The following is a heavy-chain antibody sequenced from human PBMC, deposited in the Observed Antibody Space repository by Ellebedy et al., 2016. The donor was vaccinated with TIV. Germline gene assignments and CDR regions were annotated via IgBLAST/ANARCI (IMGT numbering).Heavy chain of an antibody. CDR2: ISSDGSEK. CDR1: GFTFNTYG. Sequence: GESLKISCAASGFTFNTYGMHWVRQTPDRGLEWVAFISSDGSEKYYVGSVKGRFTISRDISKNTLYLEMNSLRGDDTAVYYCAEEGGSSRGASGMDVWGQGTTVIVSS. D-gene: IGHD6-6*01. CDR3: AEEGGSSRGASGMDV. J-gene: IGHJ6*02. V-gene: IGHV3-30*18.